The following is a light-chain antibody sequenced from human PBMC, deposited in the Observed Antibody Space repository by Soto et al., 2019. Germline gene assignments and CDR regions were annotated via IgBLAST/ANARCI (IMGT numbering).Light chain of an antibody. V-gene: IGLV2-14*01. CDR1: SSDVGGYNY. CDR2: EVT. J-gene: IGLJ2*01. Sequence: QSALTQPASVSGSPGQSITISCTGTSSDVGGYNYVSWYQQYPGKAPKLMIYEVTNRPSGVSNRFSGSKSGSTASLTISGLQAEDEADYYCNSYTSSSTVVFGGGTKLTVL. CDR3: NSYTSSSTVV.